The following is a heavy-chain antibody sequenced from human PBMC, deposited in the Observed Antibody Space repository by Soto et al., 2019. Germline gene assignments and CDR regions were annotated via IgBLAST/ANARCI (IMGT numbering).Heavy chain of an antibody. V-gene: IGHV4-30-4*01. Sequence: QVQLQESGPGLVKPSQTLSLTCTVSGGSISSGDYYWSWIRQPPGKGLEWIGYIYYSGSTYYNPSLESRVNISVDTSKNQFSLKLSSVTAADTAVYYCARVDSSGYQPFDYWGQGTLVTVSS. CDR1: GGSISSGDYY. J-gene: IGHJ4*02. CDR3: ARVDSSGYQPFDY. D-gene: IGHD3-22*01. CDR2: IYYSGST.